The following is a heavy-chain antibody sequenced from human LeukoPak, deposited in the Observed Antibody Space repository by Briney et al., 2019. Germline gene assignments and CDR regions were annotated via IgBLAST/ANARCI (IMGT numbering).Heavy chain of an antibody. CDR3: AKDRGGFNFREY. J-gene: IGHJ4*02. Sequence: GGSLRLSSAASGFTFSNYAMSWVRQAPGKGLEWISAIVDNGGTTYYADSVKGRFTVSRDNSKNTLFLQMNSLRAEDTAIYFCAKDRGGFNFREYWGQGTLVTVSS. V-gene: IGHV3-23*01. D-gene: IGHD5-24*01. CDR2: IVDNGGTT. CDR1: GFTFSNYA.